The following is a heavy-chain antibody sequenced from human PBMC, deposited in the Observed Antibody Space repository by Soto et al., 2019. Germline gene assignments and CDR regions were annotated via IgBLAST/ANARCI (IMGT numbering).Heavy chain of an antibody. CDR2: IWYDGSNK. D-gene: IGHD5-18*01. V-gene: IGHV3-33*01. CDR3: ARSRGPRIQLWLAFDY. J-gene: IGHJ4*02. Sequence: QVQLVESGGGVVQPGRSLRLSCAASGFTFSSYGMHWVRQAPGKRLEWVAVIWYDGSNKYYADSVKGRFTISRDNSKNTLYLQMNSLRAEDTAVYYCARSRGPRIQLWLAFDYWGQGTLVTVSS. CDR1: GFTFSSYG.